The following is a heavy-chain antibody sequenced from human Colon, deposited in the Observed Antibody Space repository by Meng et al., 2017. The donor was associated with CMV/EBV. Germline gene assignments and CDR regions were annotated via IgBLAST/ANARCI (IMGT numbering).Heavy chain of an antibody. CDR3: ARVDNYGGNLGPGDYYFDY. V-gene: IGHV1-2*02. D-gene: IGHD4-23*01. CDR2: INPNSGGT. Sequence: ASVKVSCKASGYTFTGYYMHWVRQAPGQGLEWMGWINPNSGGTNYAQKFQGRVTMTRDTSISTAYMELSRLRSDDTAVYYCARVDNYGGNLGPGDYYFDYWGQGTLVTVSS. J-gene: IGHJ4*02. CDR1: GYTFTGYY.